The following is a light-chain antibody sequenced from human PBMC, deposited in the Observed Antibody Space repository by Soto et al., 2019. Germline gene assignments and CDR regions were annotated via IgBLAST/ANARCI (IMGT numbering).Light chain of an antibody. J-gene: IGKJ1*01. CDR1: QSLSSNY. V-gene: IGKV3-20*01. Sequence: EIVLTQSPGTLSLSPGERATLSCRASQSLSSNYLAWYQQKPGQAPRLLIYGASSRATGIPDRFSGSGSGTDFTLTISRLEPEDFAVFYCHQCDSSPWTFG. CDR3: HQCDSSPWT. CDR2: GAS.